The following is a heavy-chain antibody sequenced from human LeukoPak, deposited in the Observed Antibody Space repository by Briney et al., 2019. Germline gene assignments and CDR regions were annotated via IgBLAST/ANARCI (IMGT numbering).Heavy chain of an antibody. CDR3: AREGITIFEVVMFRYGMDV. Sequence: SETLSLTCAVYGGSFSGYYWSWIRQPPGKGLEWIGEINHSGSTNYNPSLKSRVTISVDTSKNQFSLKLSSVTAADTAVYYCAREGITIFEVVMFRYGMDVWGQGTTVTVSS. J-gene: IGHJ6*02. CDR1: GGSFSGYY. V-gene: IGHV4-34*01. D-gene: IGHD3-3*01. CDR2: INHSGST.